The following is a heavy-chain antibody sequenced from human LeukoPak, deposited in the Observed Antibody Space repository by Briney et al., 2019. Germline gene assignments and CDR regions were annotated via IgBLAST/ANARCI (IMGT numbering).Heavy chain of an antibody. D-gene: IGHD3-10*01. Sequence: KXXXKASXXXXXXXAXXWVXXXPXXGLEWMGGIIPIFGTANYAQKFQGRVTITADESTSTAYMELSSLRSEDTAVYYCASGVGRMDVWGQGTTVTVSS. V-gene: IGHV1-69*01. CDR1: XXXXXXXA. CDR2: IIPIFGTA. CDR3: ASGVGRMDV. J-gene: IGHJ6*02.